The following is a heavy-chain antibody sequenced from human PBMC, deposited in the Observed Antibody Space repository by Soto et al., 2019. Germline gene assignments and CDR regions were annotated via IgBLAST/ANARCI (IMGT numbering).Heavy chain of an antibody. CDR3: ARGRGYGSGSYYNVDY. J-gene: IGHJ4*02. V-gene: IGHV1-69*10. D-gene: IGHD3-10*01. CDR2: IIPILGIA. CDR1: GGTFSSYA. Sequence: ASVKVSCKASGGTFSSYAISWGRQAPGQGLEWMGGIIPILGIANYAQKFQGRVTITADKSTSTAYMELSSLRSEYTAVYYCARGRGYGSGSYYNVDYWGQGTLVTVSS.